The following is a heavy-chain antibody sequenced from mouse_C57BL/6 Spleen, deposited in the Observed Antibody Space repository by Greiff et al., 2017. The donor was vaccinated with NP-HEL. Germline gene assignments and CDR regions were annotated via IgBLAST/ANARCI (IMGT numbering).Heavy chain of an antibody. CDR1: GYTFTSYW. D-gene: IGHD1-1*01. J-gene: IGHJ1*03. Sequence: VQLQQSGAELVKPGASVKLSCKASGYTFTSYWMHWVKQRPGQGLEWIGMIHPNSGSTNYNEKFKSKATLTVDKSSSTAYMQLSSLTSEDSAVYYCARGLLRGRYFDVWGTGTTVTVSS. CDR3: ARGLLRGRYFDV. V-gene: IGHV1-64*01. CDR2: IHPNSGST.